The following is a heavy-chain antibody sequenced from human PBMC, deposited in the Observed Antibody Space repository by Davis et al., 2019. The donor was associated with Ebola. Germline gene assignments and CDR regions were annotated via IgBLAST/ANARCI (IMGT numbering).Heavy chain of an antibody. CDR3: VKVGVATITGWYGMDA. D-gene: IGHD5-12*01. V-gene: IGHV3-74*03. CDR2: INSEGSST. J-gene: IGHJ6*02. CDR1: GITYSHFY. Sequence: SWASPGITYSHFYIHSVRQAPGAGLGRGSRINSEGSSTTYADSVKGRFTISRDNSRNNLYLEMNILRAEDTAVYYCVKVGVATITGWYGMDAWGRGTTVTVSS.